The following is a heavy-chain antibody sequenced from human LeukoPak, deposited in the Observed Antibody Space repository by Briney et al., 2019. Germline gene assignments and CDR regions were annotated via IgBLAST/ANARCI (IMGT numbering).Heavy chain of an antibody. CDR3: ARGGSYPGD. J-gene: IGHJ4*02. CDR2: ISSSGSTI. V-gene: IGHV3-48*03. D-gene: IGHD3-10*01. Sequence: GGSLRLSCAASGFTLSGYEMHWVRQAPGKGLEWVSYISSSGSTIYYADSVKGRFTISRDNAKNSLFLQMHSLRAEDTAVYYCARGGSYPGDWGQGTLVTVSS. CDR1: GFTLSGYE.